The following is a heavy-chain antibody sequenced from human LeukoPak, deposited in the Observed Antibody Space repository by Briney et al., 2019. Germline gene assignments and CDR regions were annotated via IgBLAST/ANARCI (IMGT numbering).Heavy chain of an antibody. V-gene: IGHV3-74*01. Sequence: PGGSLRLSCAASGFTFSNYWMHWVRQGPGKGLVWVSRIKSDGSDPSYADSVKGRFTISRDNAKSTLYLQMNSLRAEDTAVYYCARIGIAAAGTGWFDPWGQGTLVTVSS. CDR1: GFTFSNYW. CDR3: ARIGIAAAGTGWFDP. CDR2: IKSDGSDP. J-gene: IGHJ5*02. D-gene: IGHD6-13*01.